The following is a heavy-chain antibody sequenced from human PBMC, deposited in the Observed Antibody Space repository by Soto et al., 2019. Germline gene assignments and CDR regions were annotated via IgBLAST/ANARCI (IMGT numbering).Heavy chain of an antibody. CDR1: GYTFTSYG. J-gene: IGHJ5*02. V-gene: IGHV1-18*01. D-gene: IGHD3-10*01. Sequence: ASVKVSCKASGYTFTSYGISWVRQAPGQGLEWMGWISAYNGNTNYAQKLQGRVTMTTDTSTSTAYMELRSLRSDDTAVYYCARGPPYYGSGSYNWFDPWGQGTLVTVSS. CDR3: ARGPPYYGSGSYNWFDP. CDR2: ISAYNGNT.